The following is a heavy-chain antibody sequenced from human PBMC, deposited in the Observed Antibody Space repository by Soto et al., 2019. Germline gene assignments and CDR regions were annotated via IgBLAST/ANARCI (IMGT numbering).Heavy chain of an antibody. V-gene: IGHV1-69*01. CDR1: GDSFSTSA. CDR3: AKEGDSSDSSDDYGGGFDI. CDR2: IIPIFGTP. Sequence: QVQLVQSGAEVKKPGSSVKVSCKASGDSFSTSAINWVRQAPGQGLEWMGGIIPIFGTPNHAKKLQDGATIPPDESTNTTYVELSSLRSADTAMYYCAKEGDSSDSSDDYGGGFDIWGQGTMVVVSS. D-gene: IGHD3-22*01. J-gene: IGHJ3*02.